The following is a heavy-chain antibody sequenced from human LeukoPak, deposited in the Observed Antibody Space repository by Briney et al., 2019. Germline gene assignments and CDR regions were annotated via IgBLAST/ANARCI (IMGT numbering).Heavy chain of an antibody. CDR1: GYTFTSYY. J-gene: IGHJ5*02. CDR3: AXGXGXXSSTSCYHWFDP. V-gene: IGHV1-69*06. Sequence: VKVSCXASGYTFTSYYMHWVRQAPGQGLEWMGGIIPIFGTANYAQKFQGRVTITADKSTSTAYMELSSLRSEDTAVYYCAXGXGXXSSTSCYHWFDPWGQGTLVTVSS. D-gene: IGHD2-2*01. CDR2: IIPIFGTA.